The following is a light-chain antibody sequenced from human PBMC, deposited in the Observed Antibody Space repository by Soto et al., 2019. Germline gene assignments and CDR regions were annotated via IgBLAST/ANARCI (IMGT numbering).Light chain of an antibody. CDR3: CSYAGNYYV. J-gene: IGLJ1*01. Sequence: QSALTQPRSVSGSPGQSVTISCTGTSSDIGGYNYVSWYQQHPDRAPKLMIYDVSKRPSGVPDRFSGSKSGNTASLTISGLQAEDEADYHCCSYAGNYYVFGTGTKLTVL. V-gene: IGLV2-11*01. CDR2: DVS. CDR1: SSDIGGYNY.